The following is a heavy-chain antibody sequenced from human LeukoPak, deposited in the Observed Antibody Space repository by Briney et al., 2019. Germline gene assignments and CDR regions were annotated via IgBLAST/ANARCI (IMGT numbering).Heavy chain of an antibody. Sequence: GASVKVSCKASGYTFTGYYMHWVRQAPGQGLEWMGWINGYNGNTAYAQMLAGRFTMTTDTSTTTAYMELRGLRSDDTAVYYCARSGYCSGASCYGEGIDYWGQGTLVTVSS. D-gene: IGHD2-2*01. CDR3: ARSGYCSGASCYGEGIDY. J-gene: IGHJ4*02. CDR1: GYTFTGYY. V-gene: IGHV1-18*04. CDR2: INGYNGNT.